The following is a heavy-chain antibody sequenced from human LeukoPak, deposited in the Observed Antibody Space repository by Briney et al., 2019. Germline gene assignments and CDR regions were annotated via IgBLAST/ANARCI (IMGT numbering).Heavy chain of an antibody. V-gene: IGHV3-74*01. CDR3: AGGRPHGNDY. CDR1: GFTFSSYW. J-gene: IGHJ4*02. D-gene: IGHD4-23*01. CDR2: IASDGSST. Sequence: GGSLRLSCAASGFTFSSYWMNWVRQAPGKGLVWVSRIASDGSSTTYADSVKGRFSISRVNAKNTLYLQMNSLRVEDTAVYYCAGGRPHGNDYWGQGTLVTVSS.